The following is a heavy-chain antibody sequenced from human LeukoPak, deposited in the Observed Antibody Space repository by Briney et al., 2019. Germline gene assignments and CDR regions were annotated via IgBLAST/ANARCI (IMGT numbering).Heavy chain of an antibody. CDR2: IYTSGST. Sequence: PSETLSLTCTVSGGSISSYYWSWIRQPAGKGLEWIGRIYTSGSTNYNPSPQSRVTMSVDTSKNQFSLKLSSVTAADTAVYYCARGREDIVVVPAAMMGYYYYYYMDVWGKGTTVTVSS. V-gene: IGHV4-4*07. CDR1: GGSISSYY. D-gene: IGHD2-2*01. J-gene: IGHJ6*03. CDR3: ARGREDIVVVPAAMMGYYYYYYMDV.